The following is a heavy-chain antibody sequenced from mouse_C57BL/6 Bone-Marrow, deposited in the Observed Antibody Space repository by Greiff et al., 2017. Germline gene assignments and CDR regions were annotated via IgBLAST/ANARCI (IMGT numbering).Heavy chain of an antibody. Sequence: QVQLQQSGAELVRPGTSVKVSCKASGYAFTNYLIEWVKQRPGQGLEWIGVINPGSGGTNYNEKFKGKATLTADKSSSTAYMQLSSLTSEDSAVYFCARGGKEFAYWGQGTLVTVSA. J-gene: IGHJ3*01. D-gene: IGHD1-3*01. CDR2: INPGSGGT. CDR1: GYAFTNYL. CDR3: ARGGKEFAY. V-gene: IGHV1-54*01.